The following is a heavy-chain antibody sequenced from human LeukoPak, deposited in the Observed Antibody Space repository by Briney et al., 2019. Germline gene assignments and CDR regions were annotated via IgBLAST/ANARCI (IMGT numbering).Heavy chain of an antibody. D-gene: IGHD2-8*01. CDR3: ARSPLMVYANDY. Sequence: PSETLSLTCTVSGGSISSYYWSWIRQPPGKGLEWIGYIYYSGSTNYNPSLKSRVTISVDTSKNQFSLKLSSVTAADTAVYYCARSPLMVYANDYWGQGALVTVSS. J-gene: IGHJ4*02. CDR2: IYYSGST. V-gene: IGHV4-59*08. CDR1: GGSISSYY.